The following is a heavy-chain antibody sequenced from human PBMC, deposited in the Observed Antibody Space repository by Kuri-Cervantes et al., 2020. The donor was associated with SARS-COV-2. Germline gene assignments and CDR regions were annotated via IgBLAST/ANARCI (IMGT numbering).Heavy chain of an antibody. CDR1: GFTFDDYA. CDR2: ISWNSGSI. Sequence: LSLTCAASGFTFDDYAMHWVRQAPGKGLEWVSGISWNSGSIGYADSVKGRFTISRDNAKNSLYLQMNSLRAEDMALYYCASHSKRFLEWLFDYWGQGTLVTVSS. CDR3: ASHSKRFLEWLFDY. J-gene: IGHJ4*02. D-gene: IGHD3-3*01. V-gene: IGHV3-9*03.